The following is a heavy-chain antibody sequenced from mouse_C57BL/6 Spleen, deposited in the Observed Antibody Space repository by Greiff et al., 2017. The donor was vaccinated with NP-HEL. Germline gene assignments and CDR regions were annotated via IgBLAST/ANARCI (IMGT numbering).Heavy chain of an antibody. V-gene: IGHV1-82*01. CDR2: IYPGDGDT. D-gene: IGHD1-1*01. Sequence: QVQLQQSGPELVKPGASVKISCKASGYAFSSSWMNWVKQRPGQGLEWIGRIYPGDGDTNYNGKFKGKATLTADTSSSTASMQLSSLTSEDSAVYVCARGITTVVSPDYWGQGTTLTVSA. CDR3: ARGITTVVSPDY. J-gene: IGHJ2*01. CDR1: GYAFSSSW.